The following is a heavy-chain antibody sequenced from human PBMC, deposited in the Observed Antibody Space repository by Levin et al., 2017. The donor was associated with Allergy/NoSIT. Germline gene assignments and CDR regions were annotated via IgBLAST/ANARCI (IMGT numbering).Heavy chain of an antibody. CDR2: ISDYNGKT. CDR3: GRDIVVEPGVAYYYNGMDV. D-gene: IGHD2-2*01. CDR1: GYSFSDHG. J-gene: IGHJ6*02. Sequence: VASVKVSCKASGYSFSDHGISWVRQAPGQGLEWMGWISDYNGKTDYAEKFQGRLRMTTDRSTNTAYMELRSLRSDDTAVYYCGRDIVVEPGVAYYYNGMDVWGQGTTVIVSS. V-gene: IGHV1-18*01.